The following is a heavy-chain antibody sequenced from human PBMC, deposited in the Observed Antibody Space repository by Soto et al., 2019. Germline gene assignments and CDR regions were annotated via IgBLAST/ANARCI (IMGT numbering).Heavy chain of an antibody. V-gene: IGHV1-3*01. J-gene: IGHJ6*02. Sequence: ASVKVSCKASGYTFTSYAMHWVRQAPGQRLEWMGWINAGNGNTKYSQKFQGRVTITRDTSASTAYMELSSLGSEDTAGYYCASSAPGYYGSGSYYKRSYYYYYGMDVWGQGTTVTVSS. D-gene: IGHD3-10*01. CDR2: INAGNGNT. CDR1: GYTFTSYA. CDR3: ASSAPGYYGSGSYYKRSYYYYYGMDV.